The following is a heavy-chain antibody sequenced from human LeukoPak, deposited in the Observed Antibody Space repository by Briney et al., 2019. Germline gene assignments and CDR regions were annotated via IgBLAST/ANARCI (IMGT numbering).Heavy chain of an antibody. CDR1: GGSFSGYY. J-gene: IGHJ4*02. Sequence: SETLSLTCAVYGGSFSGYYWNWIRQPPGKGLEWIGEINHSRRTNYNPSLKSRVTISLDTSKNQFSLKLSSVTAADTALYYCARRRQVASGTPPDYWGQGSLVTVSS. V-gene: IGHV4-34*01. CDR2: INHSRRT. D-gene: IGHD6-13*01. CDR3: ARRRQVASGTPPDY.